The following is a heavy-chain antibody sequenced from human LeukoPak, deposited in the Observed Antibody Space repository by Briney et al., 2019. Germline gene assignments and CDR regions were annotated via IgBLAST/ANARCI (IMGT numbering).Heavy chain of an antibody. CDR1: GFTFSNYN. Sequence: GGSLRLSCAASGFTFSNYNMNWVRQAPGKGLEWVSYISSSSSTIYYADSVKGRFTISRDNAKNSLYLQMNSLRAEDTAVYYCARDSGSWYYAFDIWGQGTMVTVSS. CDR3: ARDSGSWYYAFDI. J-gene: IGHJ3*02. CDR2: ISSSSSTI. D-gene: IGHD6-13*01. V-gene: IGHV3-48*01.